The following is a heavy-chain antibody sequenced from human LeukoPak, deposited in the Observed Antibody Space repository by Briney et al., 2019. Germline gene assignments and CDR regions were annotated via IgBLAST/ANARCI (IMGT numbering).Heavy chain of an antibody. Sequence: GGTLRLSCAASGFAFSSYGMSWVRQAPGKGLEWVATIGESGGSTYYADSVKGRFTISRDNAKNSLYLQMNSLRAEDTALYYCARSYYDSSGYYLNAFDIWGQGTMVAVSS. CDR1: GFAFSSYG. V-gene: IGHV3-23*01. CDR3: ARSYYDSSGYYLNAFDI. D-gene: IGHD3-22*01. CDR2: IGESGGST. J-gene: IGHJ3*02.